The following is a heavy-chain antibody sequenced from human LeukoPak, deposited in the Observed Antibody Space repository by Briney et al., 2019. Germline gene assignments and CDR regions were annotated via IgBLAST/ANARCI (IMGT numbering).Heavy chain of an antibody. Sequence: PGGSLRLSCAASGFTFSTYGIHWVRQAPGKGLEWVAIIWYDGSNKYYADSVRGRFTISRDNSKNTLYLQMNSLRAEDTAMYYCARVLEMGSSSYYFAYGGRGTRVTVSS. CDR3: ARVLEMGSSSYYFAY. J-gene: IGHJ4*02. V-gene: IGHV3-33*01. CDR1: GFTFSTYG. D-gene: IGHD5-24*01. CDR2: IWYDGSNK.